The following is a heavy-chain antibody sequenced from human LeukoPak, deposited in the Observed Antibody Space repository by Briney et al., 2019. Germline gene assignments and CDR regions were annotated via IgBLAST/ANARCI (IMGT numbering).Heavy chain of an antibody. J-gene: IGHJ4*02. CDR1: GYTFTSYG. D-gene: IGHD6-6*01. V-gene: IGHV1-18*01. CDR3: ARRTYSSSSSLFDY. CDR2: ISAYNGNT. Sequence: GASVKVSCKASGYTFTSYGVSWVRQAPGQGLEWVAWISAYNGNTNYAQNLQGRFTMTTDTSTSTAYMELRSLRSDDTAFYYCARRTYSSSSSLFDYWGQGTLVTVSS.